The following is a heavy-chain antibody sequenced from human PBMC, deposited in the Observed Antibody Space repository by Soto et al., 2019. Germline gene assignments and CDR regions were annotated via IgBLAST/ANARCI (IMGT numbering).Heavy chain of an antibody. Sequence: QITLKESGPTLVKPTQTLTLTCTFSGFSLTSNAVGVGWFRQPPGKALEWLALIYWDDDNHYSPSLKSRLTFTEDTSKTPLVLIMTNMDPVDTAKYYCAHGSGWLFDFWGQGTLVTVSS. CDR3: AHGSGWLFDF. J-gene: IGHJ4*02. CDR2: IYWDDDN. V-gene: IGHV2-5*02. CDR1: GFSLTSNAVG. D-gene: IGHD6-19*01.